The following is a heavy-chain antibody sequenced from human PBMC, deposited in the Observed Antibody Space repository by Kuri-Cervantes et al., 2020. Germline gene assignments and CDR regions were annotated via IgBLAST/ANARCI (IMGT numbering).Heavy chain of an antibody. CDR3: ARDPIEAAAGTSGFDI. D-gene: IGHD6-13*01. CDR2: IWYDGSNK. CDR1: GFTFSSYG. J-gene: IGHJ3*02. Sequence: GESLKISCAASGFTFSSYGMHWVRQAPGKGLEWVAVIWYDGSNKYYADSVKGRFTISRDNSKNTLYLQMNSLRAEDTAVYYCARDPIEAAAGTSGFDIWGQGTMVTVSS. V-gene: IGHV3-33*01.